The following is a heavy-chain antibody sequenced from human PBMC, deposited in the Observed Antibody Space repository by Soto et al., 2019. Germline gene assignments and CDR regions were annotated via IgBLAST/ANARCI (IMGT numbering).Heavy chain of an antibody. CDR1: DYTFTSYG. J-gene: IGHJ4*02. V-gene: IGHV1-18*01. Sequence: SVKVSCKASDYTFTSYGIIWVRQAPGQGLEWIGWISVYNGNTNYAQKFRGRVTMTTDISTTTAYMEMRSLRSDDTAVYYCARSGSSWNLREFDYWGQGTLVTVSS. CDR2: ISVYNGNT. D-gene: IGHD6-13*01. CDR3: ARSGSSWNLREFDY.